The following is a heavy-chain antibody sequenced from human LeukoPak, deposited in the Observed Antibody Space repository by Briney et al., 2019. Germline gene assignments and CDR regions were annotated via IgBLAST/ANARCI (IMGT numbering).Heavy chain of an antibody. Sequence: SETLSLTCAVYGGSFSGYYWSWIRQPPGKGLEWIGEINHSGSTNYNPSLKSRVTISVDTSKNQFSLKLSSVTAADTAVYYCARFRYCTNGVCYKGLQPDYWGQGTLVTVSS. CDR2: INHSGST. J-gene: IGHJ4*02. V-gene: IGHV4-34*01. CDR3: ARFRYCTNGVCYKGLQPDY. D-gene: IGHD2-8*01. CDR1: GGSFSGYY.